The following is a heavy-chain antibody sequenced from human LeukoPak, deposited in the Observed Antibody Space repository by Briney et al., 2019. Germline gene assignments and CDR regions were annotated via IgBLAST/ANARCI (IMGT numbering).Heavy chain of an antibody. Sequence: PGGSLRLSCAASGFSFSAYGVHWVRQAPGKGLEWVAVIWYDGGSKDYADSVKGRFTFSRDNSKNTLYLQMNSLTVEDTAVYYCARSQSSGLIDYWGQGTLVTVSS. J-gene: IGHJ4*02. CDR2: IWYDGGSK. CDR1: GFSFSAYG. V-gene: IGHV3-33*01. CDR3: ARSQSSGLIDY. D-gene: IGHD6-25*01.